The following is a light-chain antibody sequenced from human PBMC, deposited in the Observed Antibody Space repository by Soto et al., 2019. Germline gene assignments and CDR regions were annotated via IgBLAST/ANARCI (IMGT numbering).Light chain of an antibody. J-gene: IGKJ5*01. CDR3: QHLDSYST. Sequence: DIQLTQSPSFLSASVGDRVTITCRASQGISSYLAWYQQKPGKAPKLLIYAASILQSGVPSRFSGSGSGTELPLTISSLQPEDFATYYCQHLDSYSTFGQGTRLEIK. CDR1: QGISSY. CDR2: AAS. V-gene: IGKV1-9*01.